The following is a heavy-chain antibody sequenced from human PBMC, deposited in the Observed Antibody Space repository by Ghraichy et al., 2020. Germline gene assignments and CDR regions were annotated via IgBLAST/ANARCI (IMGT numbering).Heavy chain of an antibody. CDR2: ISGSGGST. CDR3: AKDGGSSGGLYFEY. J-gene: IGHJ4*02. D-gene: IGHD6-6*01. Sequence: GGSLRLSCAASGFTFSSYSMSWVRQAPGKGLEWVSAISGSGGSTYYADSVKGRFTISRDNSKNTLYLQMNSLRAEDTAVYYCAKDGGSSGGLYFEYWGQGPLVTVSS. V-gene: IGHV3-23*01. CDR1: GFTFSSYS.